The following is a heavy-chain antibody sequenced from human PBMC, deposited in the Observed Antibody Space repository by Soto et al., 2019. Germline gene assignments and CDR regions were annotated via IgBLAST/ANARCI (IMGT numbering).Heavy chain of an antibody. J-gene: IGHJ4*02. CDR2: ISYSGNT. V-gene: IGHV4-59*01. CDR1: SGSISSYS. D-gene: IGHD3-3*02. CDR3: ARMERSKEGLAVYYYDY. Sequence: SETLSLTCAVSSGSISSYSWSWIRQPPGKGLEWIGYISYSGNTNYNPSLKSRVTLSADTSKNQLSLNLTSATAADTAVYYCARMERSKEGLAVYYYDYWGQGTLVTVSS.